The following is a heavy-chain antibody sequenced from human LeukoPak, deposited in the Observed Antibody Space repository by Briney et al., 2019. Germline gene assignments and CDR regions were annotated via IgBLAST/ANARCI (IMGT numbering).Heavy chain of an antibody. CDR1: GASFSGYY. CDR2: INHSGGT. D-gene: IGHD2-15*01. Sequence: SETLSLTCAVYGASFSGYYWSWVRQPPGKGLEWIGEINHSGGTNYNPSLKSRVTISVDTSKNQFSLNLTSMTAADTAVYYCARLGARGGSDYWGQGTLVTVSS. V-gene: IGHV4-34*01. CDR3: ARLGARGGSDY. J-gene: IGHJ4*02.